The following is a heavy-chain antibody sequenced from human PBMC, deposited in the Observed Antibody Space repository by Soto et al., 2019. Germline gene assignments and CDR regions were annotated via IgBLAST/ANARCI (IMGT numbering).Heavy chain of an antibody. V-gene: IGHV3-33*01. Sequence: QVQLVESGGGVVQPGRSLRLSCAASGFTFSGLGMHWVRQAPGKGLEWVAVIRYDGSNIYYADAVKGRFTISRDNSKDTLYLQMNSLMADDTAVYYCARDGVGHTTFFGYFAYWGQGTLVTVSS. D-gene: IGHD1-26*01. CDR1: GFTFSGLG. CDR3: ARDGVGHTTFFGYFAY. J-gene: IGHJ4*02. CDR2: IRYDGSNI.